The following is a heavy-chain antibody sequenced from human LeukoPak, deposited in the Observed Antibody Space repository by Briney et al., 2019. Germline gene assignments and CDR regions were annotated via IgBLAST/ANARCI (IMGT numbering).Heavy chain of an antibody. Sequence: ASVKVSCKASGYTFTSYYMHWVRQAPPQGLEWMGIINPSGGSTSYAQKYQGRVTMTRDTSTSTAYMEPSSLRSEDTAVYYCARDHCSGGSCYSDYWGQGTLVTVSS. CDR2: INPSGGST. V-gene: IGHV1-46*01. CDR1: GYTFTSYY. D-gene: IGHD2-15*01. J-gene: IGHJ4*02. CDR3: ARDHCSGGSCYSDY.